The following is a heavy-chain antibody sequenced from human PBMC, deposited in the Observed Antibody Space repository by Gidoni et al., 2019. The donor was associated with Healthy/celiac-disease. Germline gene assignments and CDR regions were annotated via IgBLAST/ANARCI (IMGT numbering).Heavy chain of an antibody. Sequence: QVQLQRWGAGLLQPSETLSPTCAVYGGSFSGYYWSWIRQPPGKGLEWIGKINHSGSTNYNPSLKSRVNISVDTSKNQFSLKLSSVTAADTAVYYCARSDNLIVATIRSFNWYFDLWGRGTLVTVSS. CDR1: GGSFSGYY. CDR2: INHSGST. CDR3: ARSDNLIVATIRSFNWYFDL. D-gene: IGHD5-12*01. V-gene: IGHV4-34*01. J-gene: IGHJ2*01.